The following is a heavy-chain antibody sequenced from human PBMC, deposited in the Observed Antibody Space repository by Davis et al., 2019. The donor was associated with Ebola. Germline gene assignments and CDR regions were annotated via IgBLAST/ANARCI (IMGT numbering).Heavy chain of an antibody. CDR3: ARDSSSWYFDGMDV. V-gene: IGHV3-33*01. CDR2: IWYDGSNK. Sequence: GGSLRLSCAASGFTFSSYGMHWVRQAPGKGLEWVAVIWYDGSNKYYADSVKGRFTISRDNSKNTLYLQMNSLRAEETAVYYCARDSSSWYFDGMDVWGQGTTVTVSS. D-gene: IGHD6-13*01. J-gene: IGHJ6*02. CDR1: GFTFSSYG.